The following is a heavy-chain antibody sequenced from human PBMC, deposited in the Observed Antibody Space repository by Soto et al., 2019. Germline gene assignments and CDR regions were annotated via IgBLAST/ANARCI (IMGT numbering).Heavy chain of an antibody. V-gene: IGHV3-21*01. CDR2: ISSSSSYI. CDR1: GFTFSSYS. D-gene: IGHD5-18*01. J-gene: IGHJ3*02. CDR3: ASAPQRVWIQLCSSQQDPFDI. Sequence: GGSLRLSCTASGFTFSSYSMNWVRQAPGKGLEWVSSISSSSSYIYYADSVKGRFTISRDNAKNSLYLQMSSLRAEDTAVYYCASAPQRVWIQLCSSQQDPFDISGQGTMDTVSS.